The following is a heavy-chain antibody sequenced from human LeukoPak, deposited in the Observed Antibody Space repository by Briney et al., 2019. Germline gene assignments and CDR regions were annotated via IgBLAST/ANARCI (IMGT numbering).Heavy chain of an antibody. Sequence: PGVSLRLSCAASGFSFSHYAMSWVRQAPGKGLEWVSAITGTCGNTYYADSVKGRFTISRDNSKNPVFLQINSLRAEDTAVYYCAKWGDYDVLTGYYVSDYWGQGTLVTVSS. CDR2: ITGTCGNT. D-gene: IGHD3-9*01. CDR1: GFSFSHYA. V-gene: IGHV3-23*01. J-gene: IGHJ4*02. CDR3: AKWGDYDVLTGYYVSDY.